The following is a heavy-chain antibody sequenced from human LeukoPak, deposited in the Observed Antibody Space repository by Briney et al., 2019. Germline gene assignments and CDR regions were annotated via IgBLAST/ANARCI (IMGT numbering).Heavy chain of an antibody. CDR2: INPNSGGT. CDR1: GYTFTGYY. V-gene: IGHV1-2*02. J-gene: IGHJ6*03. CDR3: ARDPGYYYYYMDV. Sequence: GASVRVSCKASGYTFTGYYMHWVRQAPGQGLEWMGWINPNSGGTNYAQKFQGRVTMTRDTSISTAYMELSRLRSDDTAVYYCARDPGYYYYYMDVWGKGTTVTVSS.